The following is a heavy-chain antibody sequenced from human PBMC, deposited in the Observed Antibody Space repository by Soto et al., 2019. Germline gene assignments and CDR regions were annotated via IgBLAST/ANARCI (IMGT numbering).Heavy chain of an antibody. CDR2: IIPIFGTA. J-gene: IGHJ4*02. CDR3: ARDGGRHSGGIDY. D-gene: IGHD1-26*01. Sequence: QVQLVQSGAEVKKPGSSVKVSCKASGGTFSSYSINWVRQAPGQGLEWMGEIIPIFGTANYAQKFQGRVTITADESTSTAYMGLVSLRSEDTAVYYCARDGGRHSGGIDYWGQGTLVTVSS. CDR1: GGTFSSYS. V-gene: IGHV1-69*01.